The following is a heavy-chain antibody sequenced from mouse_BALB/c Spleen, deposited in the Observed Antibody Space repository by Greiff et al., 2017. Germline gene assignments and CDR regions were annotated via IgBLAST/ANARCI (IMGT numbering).Heavy chain of an antibody. Sequence: DVKLQESGPGLVKPSQSLSLTCTVTGYSITSDYAWNWIRQFPGNKLEWMGYISYSGSTSYNPSLKSRISITRDTSKNQFFLQLNSVTTEDTATYYCARTGTGTYWAMDYWGQGTSVTVSS. CDR3: ARTGTGTYWAMDY. J-gene: IGHJ4*01. V-gene: IGHV3-2*02. CDR2: ISYSGST. D-gene: IGHD4-1*01. CDR1: GYSITSDYA.